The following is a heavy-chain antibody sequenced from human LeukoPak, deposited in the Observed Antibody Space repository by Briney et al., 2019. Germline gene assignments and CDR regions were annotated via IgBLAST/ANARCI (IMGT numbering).Heavy chain of an antibody. V-gene: IGHV3-11*01. CDR2: ISGSGTTI. CDR1: GFTFSDYY. Sequence: PGGSLRLSCAASGFTFSDYYMGWIRQAPGKGLEWLSYISGSGTTIYYADSVRGRFTISRDNAKNSLDLQMNSLRAEDTAVYDCAKDTNGYSYAFDAFDIWGQGTMLTVS. J-gene: IGHJ3*02. CDR3: AKDTNGYSYAFDAFDI. D-gene: IGHD5-18*01.